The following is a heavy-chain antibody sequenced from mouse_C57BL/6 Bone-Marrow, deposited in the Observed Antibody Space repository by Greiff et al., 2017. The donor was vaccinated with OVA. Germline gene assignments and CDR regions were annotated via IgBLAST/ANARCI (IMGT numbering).Heavy chain of an antibody. Sequence: VQLQQSGPGLVKPSQTVFLTCTVTGISITTGNYRWSWIRQFPGNKLEWIGYIYYSGTITYNPSLTSRTTITRDTPKNQFFLEMNSLTAEDTATYYCARDGGDYNRFAYWGQGTLVTVSA. CDR3: ARDGGDYNRFAY. CDR2: IYYSGTI. CDR1: GISITTGNYR. V-gene: IGHV3-5*01. D-gene: IGHD1-3*01. J-gene: IGHJ3*01.